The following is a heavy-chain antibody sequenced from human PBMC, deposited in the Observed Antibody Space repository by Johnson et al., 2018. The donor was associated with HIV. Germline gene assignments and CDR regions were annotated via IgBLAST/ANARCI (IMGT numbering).Heavy chain of an antibody. CDR1: GFTFSSYG. CDR3: AKRAATGDDAFDI. D-gene: IGHD3-16*01. Sequence: QVQLVESGGGVVQPGGSLRLSCAASGFTFSSYGIHWVRQAPGKGLEWVTFIRFDGTKKYYADSVKGRFTISRDDSKNTVHLQISSLSPEDTAVYYCAKRAATGDDAFDIWGQGTMVTVSS. CDR2: IRFDGTKK. V-gene: IGHV3-30*02. J-gene: IGHJ3*02.